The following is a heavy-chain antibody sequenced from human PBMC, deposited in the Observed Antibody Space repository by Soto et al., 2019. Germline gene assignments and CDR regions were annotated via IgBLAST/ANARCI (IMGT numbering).Heavy chain of an antibody. J-gene: IGHJ6*02. Sequence: ASVKVSCKASGYTFTSYDINWVRQATGQGLEWMGWMNPNSGNTGYAQKFQGRVTMTRNTSISTAYMELSSLRSEDTAVYYCARSAPVNAAAGHSRPCYYGMDVWGQGTTVTVSS. CDR1: GYTFTSYD. D-gene: IGHD6-13*01. V-gene: IGHV1-8*01. CDR3: ARSAPVNAAAGHSRPCYYGMDV. CDR2: MNPNSGNT.